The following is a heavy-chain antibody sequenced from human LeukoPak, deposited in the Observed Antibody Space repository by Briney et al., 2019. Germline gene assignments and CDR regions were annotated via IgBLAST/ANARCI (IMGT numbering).Heavy chain of an antibody. Sequence: GGSLRLSCTVSGFTVSSNSMSWVRQAPGKGLEWVSFIYSDNTHYSDSVKGRFTISRDNSKNTLYLQMNSLRAEDTAVYYCARVWFGEFAYFDYWGQGTLVTVSS. CDR3: ARVWFGEFAYFDY. CDR2: IYSDNT. D-gene: IGHD3-10*01. CDR1: GFTVSSNS. V-gene: IGHV3-53*01. J-gene: IGHJ4*02.